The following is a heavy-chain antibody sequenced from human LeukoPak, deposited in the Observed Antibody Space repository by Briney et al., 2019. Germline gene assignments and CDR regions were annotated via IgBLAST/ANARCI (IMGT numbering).Heavy chain of an antibody. Sequence: ASVKVSCKLSGYVLSELSMHWVRQAPGKGLEWMGGFDPEDDERIYAQKFQGGVTMTEDTSTDTAHMELSSLRSEDTAVYYCATELRSGYFDYWGQGTLVTVSS. CDR2: FDPEDDER. V-gene: IGHV1-24*01. CDR3: ATELRSGYFDY. CDR1: GYVLSELS. D-gene: IGHD3-22*01. J-gene: IGHJ4*02.